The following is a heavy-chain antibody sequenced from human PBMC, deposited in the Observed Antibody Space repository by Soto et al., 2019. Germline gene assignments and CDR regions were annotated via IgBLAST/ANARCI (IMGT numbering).Heavy chain of an antibody. CDR1: GFSLSTSGVG. Sequence: SGPTLVNPTQTLTLTCTFSGFSLSTSGVGVGWIRQPPGKALEWLALIYWNDDKRYSPSLKSRLTITKDTSKNQVVLTMTNMDPVDTATYYCAHSTSSYGPGHYTREFDYWGQGTLVTVSS. CDR2: IYWNDDK. V-gene: IGHV2-5*01. D-gene: IGHD5-18*01. CDR3: AHSTSSYGPGHYTREFDY. J-gene: IGHJ4*02.